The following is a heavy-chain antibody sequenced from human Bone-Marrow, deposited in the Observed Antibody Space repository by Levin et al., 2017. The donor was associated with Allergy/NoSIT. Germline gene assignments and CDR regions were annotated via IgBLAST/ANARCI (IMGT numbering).Heavy chain of an antibody. CDR3: AKDRSMYCTSSLCRFCGLDV. Sequence: SGGSLRLSCAASGFTFSTYTMNWVRQAPGKGLEWLSAMSGSGTFSYYADSVKGRFTISRDNSKNTLYLQMNSLRAEDTAVYYCAKDRSMYCTSSLCRFCGLDVWGQGTTVTVSS. CDR2: MSGSGTFS. V-gene: IGHV3-23*01. J-gene: IGHJ6*02. CDR1: GFTFSTYT. D-gene: IGHD2-2*01.